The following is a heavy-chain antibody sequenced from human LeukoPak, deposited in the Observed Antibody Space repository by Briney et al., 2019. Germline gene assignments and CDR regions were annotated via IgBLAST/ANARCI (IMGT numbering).Heavy chain of an antibody. Sequence: ASVKVSCKVSGYTLTELSMHWVRQAPGKGLEWMGGFDPEDGETIYAQKFQGRVTMTEDTSTDTAYMELSSLRSEDTAVYYCATCSSAYYGSAQDAFDIWGQGTMVTVSS. J-gene: IGHJ3*02. D-gene: IGHD3-10*01. CDR1: GYTLTELS. CDR2: FDPEDGET. CDR3: ATCSSAYYGSAQDAFDI. V-gene: IGHV1-24*01.